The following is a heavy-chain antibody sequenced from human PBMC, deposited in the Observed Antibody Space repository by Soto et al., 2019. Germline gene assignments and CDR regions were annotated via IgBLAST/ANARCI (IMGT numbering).Heavy chain of an antibody. CDR1: GFTFNSYW. CDR3: ARDGHYYGSGSLDY. V-gene: IGHV3-74*01. D-gene: IGHD3-10*01. Sequence: EVQLVESGGGLVQPGGSLRLSCAASGFTFNSYWMHWVRQAPGKGLVWVSRLNSDESTTSSADSVKGRFTISRDNAKKTLYLQMNSLRGEDTAVYYCARDGHYYGSGSLDYWGQGTLVTVSS. J-gene: IGHJ4*02. CDR2: LNSDESTT.